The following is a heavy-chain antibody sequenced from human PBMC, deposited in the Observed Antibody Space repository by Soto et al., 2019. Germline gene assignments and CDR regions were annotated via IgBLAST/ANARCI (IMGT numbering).Heavy chain of an antibody. CDR2: INAGNGNT. J-gene: IGHJ4*02. CDR1: GYTFTSYA. V-gene: IGHV1-3*05. D-gene: IGHD2-21*02. Sequence: QVQLVQSGAEEKKPGASVKVSCKASGYTFTSYAMHWVRQAPEQSLEWMGWINAGNGNTKYSQKFQGRVTITRDTSASTAYMELSSLRSEDTAVYYCARSIVVVTALDYWGQGTLVTVSS. CDR3: ARSIVVVTALDY.